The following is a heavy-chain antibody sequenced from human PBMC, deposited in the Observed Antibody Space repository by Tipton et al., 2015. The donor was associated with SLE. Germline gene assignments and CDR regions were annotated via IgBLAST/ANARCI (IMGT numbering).Heavy chain of an antibody. CDR3: ARVVRYYFGSGSDGMDF. Sequence: TLSLTCTVSGDSISSGYYWGWIRRSPGKGLEWIGSIYHSGSIDHNPSLKSRVTMSVDTSKNQFSLKLSSVTAADTAVYYCARVVRYYFGSGSDGMDFWGQGTTVTVSS. J-gene: IGHJ6*02. V-gene: IGHV4-38-2*02. CDR1: GDSISSGYY. D-gene: IGHD3-10*01. CDR2: IYHSGSI.